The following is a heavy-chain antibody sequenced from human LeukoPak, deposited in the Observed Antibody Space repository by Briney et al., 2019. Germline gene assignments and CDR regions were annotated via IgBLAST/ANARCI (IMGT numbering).Heavy chain of an antibody. CDR3: AKVGIAVAGTSPSLDY. CDR1: GFTFSSYA. CDR2: ISGSGGST. J-gene: IGHJ4*02. D-gene: IGHD6-19*01. V-gene: IGHV3-23*01. Sequence: GGSLRLSCAASGFTFSSYAMSWVRQAPGKGLEWVSAISGSGGSTYYANSVKGRFTISRDNSKNTLYLQMNSLRAEDTAVYYCAKVGIAVAGTSPSLDYWGQGALVTVSS.